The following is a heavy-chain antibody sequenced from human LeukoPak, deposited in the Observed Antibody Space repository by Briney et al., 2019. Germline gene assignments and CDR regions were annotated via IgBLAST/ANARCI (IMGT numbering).Heavy chain of an antibody. Sequence: PGGSLRLSCAASGFPFSTSWMHWVRQVPGKGLVWVSRVNSDGSTTNYAASVKGRFTISRDNAKSTLYLQMNSLRDEDTAVYYCARLIAAAGTDYWGQGTLVSVSS. CDR3: ARLIAAAGTDY. V-gene: IGHV3-74*01. CDR1: GFPFSTSW. D-gene: IGHD6-13*01. CDR2: VNSDGSTT. J-gene: IGHJ4*02.